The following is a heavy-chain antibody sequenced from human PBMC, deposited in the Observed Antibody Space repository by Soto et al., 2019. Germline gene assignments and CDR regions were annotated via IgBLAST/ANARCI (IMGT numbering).Heavy chain of an antibody. J-gene: IGHJ3*02. Sequence: EVQLLESGGGLVQPGGSLRLSCAASGFTFSSYAMSWVRQAPGKGLEWVSAISGSGGSTYYADSVKGRFTISRDNSKNTLYLQMNSLRAEDTAVYYCAKDLFRYCSSTSCLDAFYIWGQGTMVTVSS. V-gene: IGHV3-23*01. CDR3: AKDLFRYCSSTSCLDAFYI. CDR1: GFTFSSYA. CDR2: ISGSGGST. D-gene: IGHD2-2*01.